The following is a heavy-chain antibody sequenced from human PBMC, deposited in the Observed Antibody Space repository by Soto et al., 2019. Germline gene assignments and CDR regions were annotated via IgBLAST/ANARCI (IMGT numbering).Heavy chain of an antibody. CDR2: IYYTGDS. J-gene: IGHJ5*02. CDR3: ARGRGYSYGLDP. D-gene: IGHD5-18*01. V-gene: IGHV4-39*01. Sequence: SETLSLTCTVSGGSISSGGYYWNWIRQPPGKGPEWIGTIYYTGDSYYNPSLKSRVTISVDTSKNQFSLKLSSVTAADTAVYYCARGRGYSYGLDPWGQGTLVTVSS. CDR1: GGSISSGGYY.